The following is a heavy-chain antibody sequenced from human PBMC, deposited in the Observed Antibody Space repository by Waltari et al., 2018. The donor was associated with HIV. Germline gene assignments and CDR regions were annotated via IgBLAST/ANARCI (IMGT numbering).Heavy chain of an antibody. CDR2: ISISSSYR. CDR1: GFTFSSYS. Sequence: EVQLVESGGGLVKTGGYLRISCAASGFTFSSYSMNWARQAPGKVLEWITSISISSSYRYYANSVKGRFTISRDNAKNSLYMQMNSLRAEDTAVYYCARDTSFWSSPDLDAFDIWGQGTMVTVSS. V-gene: IGHV3-21*01. CDR3: ARDTSFWSSPDLDAFDI. D-gene: IGHD3-3*01. J-gene: IGHJ3*02.